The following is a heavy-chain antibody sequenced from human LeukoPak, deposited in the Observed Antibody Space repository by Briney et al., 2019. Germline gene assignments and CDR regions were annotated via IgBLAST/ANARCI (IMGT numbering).Heavy chain of an antibody. CDR2: INHSGST. D-gene: IGHD1-26*01. J-gene: IGHJ4*02. CDR3: ARVEWELLTD. CDR1: GGSFSGYY. V-gene: IGHV4-34*01. Sequence: SEPLSLTCAVYGGSFSGYYWSWIRQPPGKGLEWIGEINHSGSTNYNPSLKSRVTISADTSKNQFSLKLSSVTAADTAVYYCARVEWELLTDWGQGTLVTVSS.